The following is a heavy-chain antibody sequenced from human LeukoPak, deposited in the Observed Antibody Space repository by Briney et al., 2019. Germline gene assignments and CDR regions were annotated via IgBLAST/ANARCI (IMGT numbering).Heavy chain of an antibody. J-gene: IGHJ4*02. Sequence: GGSLRLSCAASGFTFSSYGMHWVRQAPGKGLEWVAVISYDGSNKYYADSVKGRFTISRDNSKNTLYLQMNSLRAEDTAVYYCAKARVYYGGSSDYFDYWGQGTLVTVSS. CDR2: ISYDGSNK. V-gene: IGHV3-30*18. D-gene: IGHD1-26*01. CDR3: AKARVYYGGSSDYFDY. CDR1: GFTFSSYG.